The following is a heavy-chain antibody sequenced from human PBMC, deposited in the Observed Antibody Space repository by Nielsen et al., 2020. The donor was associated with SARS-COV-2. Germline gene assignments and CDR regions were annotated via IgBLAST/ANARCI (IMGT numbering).Heavy chain of an antibody. V-gene: IGHV4-31*03. J-gene: IGHJ6*03. CDR1: GGSISSGGYY. CDR2: IYYSGST. D-gene: IGHD1-14*01. Sequence: SETLSLTCTVSGGSISSGGYYWSWIRQHPGKGLEWIGYIYYSGSTYYNPSLKSRVTISVDTSKNQFSLTLNSVTAADTAVYFCARGKRSYSGSFLNYYYYYYMDVWGKGTTVTVSS. CDR3: ARGKRSYSGSFLNYYYYYYMDV.